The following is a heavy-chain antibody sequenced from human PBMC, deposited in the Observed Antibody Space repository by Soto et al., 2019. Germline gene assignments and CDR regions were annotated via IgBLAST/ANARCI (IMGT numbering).Heavy chain of an antibody. Sequence: PSETLSLTCTFSGGSISSYYWSWIRQPAGKGLEWIGRIYTSGSTNYNPSLKSRVTMSVDTSKNQFSLKLSSVTAADTAVYYCARDSAAAGTHYYFDYWGQGTLVTVSS. J-gene: IGHJ4*02. CDR1: GGSISSYY. CDR2: IYTSGST. V-gene: IGHV4-4*07. CDR3: ARDSAAAGTHYYFDY. D-gene: IGHD6-13*01.